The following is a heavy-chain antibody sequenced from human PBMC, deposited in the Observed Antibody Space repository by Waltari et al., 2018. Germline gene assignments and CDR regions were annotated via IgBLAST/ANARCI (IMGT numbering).Heavy chain of an antibody. Sequence: LVESGGGLVQPGGSLRLSCAASGFTFSSYSMNWVRQAPGKGLEWVSYISSSSSTIYYADSVKGRFTISRDNAKNSLYLQMNSLRAEDTAVYYCARDEVQGSSDYWGQGTLVTVSS. CDR1: GFTFSSYS. V-gene: IGHV3-48*01. CDR3: ARDEVQGSSDY. J-gene: IGHJ4*02. CDR2: ISSSSSTI.